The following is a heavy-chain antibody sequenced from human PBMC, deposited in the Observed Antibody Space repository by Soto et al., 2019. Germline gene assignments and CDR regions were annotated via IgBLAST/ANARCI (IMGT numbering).Heavy chain of an antibody. Sequence: GGSLRLSCAVSGFTVSSKYMSWVRQAPGKGLEWVSLINRGGSISYADSVKGRFTISRDNSKNTLYLQMNSLRAEDTAVYYCVRAIFGVVINDYYYYMDVWGKGTTVNVSS. V-gene: IGHV3-66*01. CDR2: INRGGSI. CDR1: GFTVSSKY. D-gene: IGHD3-3*01. CDR3: VRAIFGVVINDYYYYMDV. J-gene: IGHJ6*03.